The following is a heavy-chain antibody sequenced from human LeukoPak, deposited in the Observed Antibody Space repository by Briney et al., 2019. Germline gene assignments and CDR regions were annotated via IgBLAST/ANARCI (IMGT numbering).Heavy chain of an antibody. D-gene: IGHD6-13*01. CDR2: INHSGST. J-gene: IGHJ4*02. CDR1: GGSFSGYY. Sequence: SETLSLTCAVYGGSFSGYYWSWIRQPPGKGLEWIGEINHSGSTNYNPSLKSRVTISVDTSKNQFSLKLSSVTAAGTAVYYCARGRRYSRGAYYFDYWGQGTLVTVSS. V-gene: IGHV4-34*01. CDR3: ARGRRYSRGAYYFDY.